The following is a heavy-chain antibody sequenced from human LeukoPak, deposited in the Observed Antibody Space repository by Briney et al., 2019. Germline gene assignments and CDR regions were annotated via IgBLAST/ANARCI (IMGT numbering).Heavy chain of an antibody. D-gene: IGHD3-10*01. J-gene: IGHJ6*02. CDR2: AYYSGST. V-gene: IGHV4-59*01. CDR1: GGSISSYY. CDR3: ASRSGRNYYGMDV. Sequence: PSETLSLTCTVSGGSISSYYWNWIRQPPGKALEWLGYAYYSGSTNYNPSLKTRLTISVDTSKAQFSLTLSSVTAADTAIYCCASRSGRNYYGMDVWGQGTTVIVSS.